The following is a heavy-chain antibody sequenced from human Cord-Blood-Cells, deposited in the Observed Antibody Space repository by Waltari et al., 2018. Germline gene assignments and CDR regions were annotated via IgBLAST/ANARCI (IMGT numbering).Heavy chain of an antibody. CDR2: ISSSGSTI. D-gene: IGHD6-13*01. V-gene: IGHV3-48*03. Sequence: EVQLVESGGGLVQPGGSLRLSCAASGFTFSSYEMNWVRQAPGKGLKWVSYISSSGSTIYYADSVKGRFTISRDNAKNSLYLQMNSLRAEDTAVYYCARVAAAGTEYFQHWGQGTLVTVSS. CDR3: ARVAAAGTEYFQH. J-gene: IGHJ1*01. CDR1: GFTFSSYE.